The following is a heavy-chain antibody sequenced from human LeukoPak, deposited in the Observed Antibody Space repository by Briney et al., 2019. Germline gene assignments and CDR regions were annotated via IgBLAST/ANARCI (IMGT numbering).Heavy chain of an antibody. J-gene: IGHJ4*02. CDR3: ARGDYDFWSGYPSTFDY. D-gene: IGHD3-3*01. CDR1: GFTFSSYW. V-gene: IGHV3-7*04. CDR2: IKQDASEK. Sequence: GGSLRLSCAASGFTFSSYWMSWVRQAPGKGLEWVANIKQDASEKYYVDSVKGRFTISRDNAKNSLYLQMNSLRAEDTAVYYCARGDYDFWSGYPSTFDYWGQGTLVTVSS.